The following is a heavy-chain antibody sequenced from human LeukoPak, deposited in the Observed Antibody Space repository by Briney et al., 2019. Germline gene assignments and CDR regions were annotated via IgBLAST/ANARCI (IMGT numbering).Heavy chain of an antibody. V-gene: IGHV1-24*01. CDR1: GYTFTSYG. CDR3: ATDLGIRGVGRSSFNLEGYYYYYGMDV. D-gene: IGHD3-10*01. J-gene: IGHJ6*02. CDR2: FDPEDGET. Sequence: GASVKVSCKASGYTFTSYGISWVRQAPGKGLEWMGGFDPEDGETIYAQKFQGRVTMTEDTSTDTAYMELSSLRSEDTAVYYCATDLGIRGVGRSSFNLEGYYYYYGMDVWGQGTTVTVSS.